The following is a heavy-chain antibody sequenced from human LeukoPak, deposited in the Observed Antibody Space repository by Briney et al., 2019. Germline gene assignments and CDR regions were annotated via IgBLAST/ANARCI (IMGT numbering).Heavy chain of an antibody. D-gene: IGHD3-9*01. Sequence: GGSLRLSCAASGFTFSSYGMHWVRQAPGKGLEWVAFIRYDGSNKYYADSVKGRFTISRDNSKNTLYLQMNSLRAEDTAVYYCAKGPQESLTGYYKHYYYYYMDVWGKGTTVTISS. J-gene: IGHJ6*03. CDR1: GFTFSSYG. CDR2: IRYDGSNK. CDR3: AKGPQESLTGYYKHYYYYYMDV. V-gene: IGHV3-30*02.